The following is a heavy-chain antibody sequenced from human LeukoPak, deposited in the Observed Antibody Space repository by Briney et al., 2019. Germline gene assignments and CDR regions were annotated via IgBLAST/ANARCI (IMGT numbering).Heavy chain of an antibody. D-gene: IGHD6-19*01. J-gene: IGHJ3*02. CDR1: GYTFTSYG. CDR2: ISAYNGNT. CDR3: ANKPHSGWYGPGAFDI. V-gene: IGHV1-18*01. Sequence: ASVKVSCKASGYTFTSYGISWVRQAPGQGLEWMGWISAYNGNTNYAQKLQGRVTMTTDTSTSTAYMELRSLRSDDTAVYYCANKPHSGWYGPGAFDIWGQGTMVNVSS.